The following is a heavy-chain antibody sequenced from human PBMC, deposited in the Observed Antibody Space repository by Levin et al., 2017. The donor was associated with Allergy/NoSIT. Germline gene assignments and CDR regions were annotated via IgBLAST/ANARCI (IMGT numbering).Heavy chain of an antibody. V-gene: IGHV3-21*01. CDR2: ISSSSSYI. CDR1: GFTFSSYS. Sequence: GGSLRLSCAASGFTFSSYSMNWVRQAPGKGLEWVSSISSSSSYIYYADSVKGRFTISRDNAKNSLYLQMNSLRAEDTAVYYCARAFVYSSSSLDYWGQGTLVTVSS. J-gene: IGHJ4*02. CDR3: ARAFVYSSSSLDY. D-gene: IGHD6-6*01.